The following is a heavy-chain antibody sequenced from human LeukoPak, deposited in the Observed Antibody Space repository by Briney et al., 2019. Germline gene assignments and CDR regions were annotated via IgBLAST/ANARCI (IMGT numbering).Heavy chain of an antibody. CDR3: ARTTMVRGVKPHSPHKKNAFDI. V-gene: IGHV4-34*01. Sequence: PSETLSLTCGVYGGSFGGYYWSWIRQPPGKGLEWIGEINHSGSTNYNPSLKSRVTISVDTSKNQFSLKLSSVTAADTAVYYCARTTMVRGVKPHSPHKKNAFDIWGQGTMVTVSS. CDR2: INHSGST. J-gene: IGHJ3*02. D-gene: IGHD3-10*01. CDR1: GGSFGGYY.